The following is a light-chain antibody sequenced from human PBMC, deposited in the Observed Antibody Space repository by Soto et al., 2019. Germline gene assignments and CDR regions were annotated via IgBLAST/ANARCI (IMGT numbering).Light chain of an antibody. CDR2: DVN. CDR1: SNDIGDYDF. Sequence: QSVLTQPRSVSGSPGQSVTISCTGTSNDIGDYDFLSWFQQHPAKSPNLIIFDVNMRPSGVPDRFSGSKSGNTASLTISWLQAEDEADYYCCSYAGSYTLYVFGTGTKVTVL. CDR3: CSYAGSYTLYV. V-gene: IGLV2-11*01. J-gene: IGLJ1*01.